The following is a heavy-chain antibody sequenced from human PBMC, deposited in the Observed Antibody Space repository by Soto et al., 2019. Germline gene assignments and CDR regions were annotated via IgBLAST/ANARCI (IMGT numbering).Heavy chain of an antibody. CDR3: ARYPVHLEWLRPTYYYYMDV. CDR1: GFTFSDYY. J-gene: IGHJ6*03. Sequence: GGSLRLSCAASGFTFSDYYMSWIRQAPGKGLEWVSYISSSGSTIYYADSVKGRFTISRDNAKNSLYLQMNSLRAEDTAVYYCARYPVHLEWLRPTYYYYMDVWGKGTTVTVSS. V-gene: IGHV3-11*01. D-gene: IGHD5-12*01. CDR2: ISSSGSTI.